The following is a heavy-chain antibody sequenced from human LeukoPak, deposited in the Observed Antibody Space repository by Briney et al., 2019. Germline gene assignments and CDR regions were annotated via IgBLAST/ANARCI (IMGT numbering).Heavy chain of an antibody. CDR3: ARDPGIVEEYYFDY. D-gene: IGHD3-22*01. Sequence: ASVKVSCKASGYTFTGYYMHWVRHAPGQGLEWMGWINPNSGGTNYAQKFQGRVTMTRDTSISTAYMELSRLRSDDTAVYYCARDPGIVEEYYFDYWGQGTLVTVSS. V-gene: IGHV1-2*02. CDR2: INPNSGGT. J-gene: IGHJ4*02. CDR1: GYTFTGYY.